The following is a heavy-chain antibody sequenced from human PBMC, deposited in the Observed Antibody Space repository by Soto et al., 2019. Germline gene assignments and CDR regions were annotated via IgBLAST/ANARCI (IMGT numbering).Heavy chain of an antibody. CDR1: GGTFSSYA. V-gene: IGHV1-69*13. Sequence: SVKVSCKASGGTFSSYAISWVRQAPGQGLEWMGGIIPIFGIANYAQKFQGRVTITADESTSTAYMELSSLRSEDTAVYYCARTTMTTVTTRPYYYYYGMDVWGQGTTVTVSS. CDR3: ARTTMTTVTTRPYYYYYGMDV. J-gene: IGHJ6*02. D-gene: IGHD4-17*01. CDR2: IIPIFGIA.